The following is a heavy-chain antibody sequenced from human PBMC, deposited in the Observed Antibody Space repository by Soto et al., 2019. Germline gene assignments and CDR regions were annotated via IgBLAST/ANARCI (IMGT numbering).Heavy chain of an antibody. J-gene: IGHJ6*03. CDR2: INHSGST. V-gene: IGHV4-34*01. Sequence: PSETLSLTCAVYGGSFSGYYWSWIRQPPGKGLEWIGEINHSGSTNYNPSLKSRVTISVDTSKNQFSLKLSSVTAADTAVYYCARAVVPDRFYYYYYMDVWGKGTTVTVSS. CDR1: GGSFSGYY. CDR3: ARAVVPDRFYYYYYMDV. D-gene: IGHD2-2*01.